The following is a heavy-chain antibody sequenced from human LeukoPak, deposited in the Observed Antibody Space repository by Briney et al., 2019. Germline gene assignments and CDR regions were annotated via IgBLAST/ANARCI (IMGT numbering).Heavy chain of an antibody. D-gene: IGHD3-10*01. Sequence: ASVKVSCKASGYTFTSYDINWVRQATGQGLEWMGWMNPNSGNTGYAQKFQGRVTMTRNTSISTAYMELSSLRSEDTAVYYCARGAGLLWFGELLETYYYYGMDVWGQGTTVTVSS. V-gene: IGHV1-8*01. CDR2: MNPNSGNT. CDR1: GYTFTSYD. J-gene: IGHJ6*02. CDR3: ARGAGLLWFGELLETYYYYGMDV.